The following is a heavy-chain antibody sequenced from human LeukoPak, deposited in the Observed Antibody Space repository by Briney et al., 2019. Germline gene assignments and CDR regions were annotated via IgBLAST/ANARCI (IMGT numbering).Heavy chain of an antibody. D-gene: IGHD3-22*01. Sequence: SETLSLTCTVSGGSISTYYWSWIRQPPGKGLEWIGYVYSSGNTNYNPSLKSRVTISVDTSKNQFSLKLSSVTAADTAVYYCAREVANYYDSSGYYFNWGQGTLVTVSS. V-gene: IGHV4-4*08. CDR1: GGSISTYY. CDR3: AREVANYYDSSGYYFN. J-gene: IGHJ4*02. CDR2: VYSSGNT.